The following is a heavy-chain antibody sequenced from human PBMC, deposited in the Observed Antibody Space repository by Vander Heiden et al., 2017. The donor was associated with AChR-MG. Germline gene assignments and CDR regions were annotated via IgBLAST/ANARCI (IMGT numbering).Heavy chain of an antibody. V-gene: IGHV3-30-3*01. CDR3: AREELYGDYPNWFDP. CDR2: ISYDGSNK. Sequence: QVQLVESGGGVVQPGRSLRLSWSASGFTFSSYAMHWVRQAPGKGLEWVAVISYDGSNKYYADSVKGRFTISRDNSKNTLYLQMNSLRAEDTAVYYCAREELYGDYPNWFDPWGQGTLVTVSS. D-gene: IGHD4-17*01. CDR1: GFTFSSYA. J-gene: IGHJ5*02.